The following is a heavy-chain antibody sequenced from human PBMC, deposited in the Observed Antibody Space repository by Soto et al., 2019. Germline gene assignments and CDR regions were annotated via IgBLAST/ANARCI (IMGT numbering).Heavy chain of an antibody. CDR3: ARDLTSSSWYSNYYYYGMDA. D-gene: IGHD6-13*01. CDR1: VGTFSSYA. J-gene: IGHJ6*02. V-gene: IGHV1-69*06. Sequence: SVKVSCKASVGTFSSYAISWVRQAPGQGLEWMGGIIPIFGTANYAQKFQGRVTITADKSTSTAYMELSSLRSEDTAVYYCARDLTSSSWYSNYYYYGMDAWGHGTTVTVSS. CDR2: IIPIFGTA.